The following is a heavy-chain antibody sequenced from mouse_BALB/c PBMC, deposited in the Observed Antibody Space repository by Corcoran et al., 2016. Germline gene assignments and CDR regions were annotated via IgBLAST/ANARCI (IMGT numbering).Heavy chain of an antibody. CDR1: GYSFTGYY. CDR2: INPYNGAT. D-gene: IGHD1-1*01. V-gene: IGHV1-26*01. Sequence: EVQLQQSGPELVKPGASVKISCKASGYSFTGYYMHLVKQSHVKSLEWIGSINPYNGATSYNQNFKDKASLTVDKSSSTAYMELHSLTAEDSAVYYCARSGEGKITTVATGFAYWGQGTLVTVSA. CDR3: ARSGEGKITTVATGFAY. J-gene: IGHJ3*01.